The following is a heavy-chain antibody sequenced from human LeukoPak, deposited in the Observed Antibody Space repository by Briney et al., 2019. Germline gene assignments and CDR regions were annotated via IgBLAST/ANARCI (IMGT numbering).Heavy chain of an antibody. CDR1: GFTFSSYS. V-gene: IGHV3-21*01. D-gene: IGHD3-22*01. Sequence: GGSLRLSCAASGFTFSSYSMNWVRQAPGKGLEWVSSISSSSSYIYYADSVKGRFTISRDNSKNTLYLQMNSLRAEDTAVYYCATDLDDSSGFHIHYFDYWGQGTLVTVSS. CDR3: ATDLDDSSGFHIHYFDY. CDR2: ISSSSSYI. J-gene: IGHJ4*02.